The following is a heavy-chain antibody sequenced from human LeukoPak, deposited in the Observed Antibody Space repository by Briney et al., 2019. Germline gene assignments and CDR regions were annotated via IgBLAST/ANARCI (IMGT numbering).Heavy chain of an antibody. J-gene: IGHJ6*02. V-gene: IGHV4-34*01. CDR3: ARLSLTAYNYYYGMDV. Sequence: SETLSLTCAVYGGSFSGYYWSWIRQPPGKGLEWIGEINHSGSTNYNPSLKSRVTISVDTSKNQFSLKLSSVTAADTAVYNCARLSLTAYNYYYGMDVWGQGTTVTVSS. D-gene: IGHD3-9*01. CDR1: GGSFSGYY. CDR2: INHSGST.